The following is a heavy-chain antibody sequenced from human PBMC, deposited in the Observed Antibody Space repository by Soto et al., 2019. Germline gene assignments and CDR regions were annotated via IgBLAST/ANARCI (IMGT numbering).Heavy chain of an antibody. CDR2: INPSGGST. V-gene: IGHV1-46*01. CDR1: GYTFTSDY. Sequence: ASVKLSCKPAGYTFTSDYMHCVRHAPGQGLEWMGIINPSGGSTSYAQKFQGRVTISRDMSTSTAYMELSSLRPEDTAVYYCAADVGGYIYGFARHWGPGTLVTGSS. J-gene: IGHJ4*02. CDR3: AADVGGYIYGFARH. D-gene: IGHD4-17*01.